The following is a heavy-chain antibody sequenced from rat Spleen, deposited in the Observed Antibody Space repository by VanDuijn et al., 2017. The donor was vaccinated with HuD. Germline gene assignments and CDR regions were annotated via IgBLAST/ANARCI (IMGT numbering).Heavy chain of an antibody. CDR1: GYSITSNY. V-gene: IGHV3-1*01. CDR2: ISYSGST. Sequence: EVQLQESGPGLVKPSQSLSLTCSVTGYSITSNYWGWIRKFPGNKMEWIGHISYSGSTSYNPSLKSRISITRDTSKNQFFLQLNSVTTEDTATYYCARYYYDGTYYYHWFAYWGQGTLVTVSS. CDR3: ARYYYDGTYYYHWFAY. D-gene: IGHD1-12*02. J-gene: IGHJ3*01.